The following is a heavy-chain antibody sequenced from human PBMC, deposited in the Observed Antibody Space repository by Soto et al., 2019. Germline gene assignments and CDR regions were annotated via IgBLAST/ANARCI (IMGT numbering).Heavy chain of an antibody. Sequence: GASVKVSCKASGFTFTSSAVQWVRQARGQRLEGIKWIVVGSGNTKYAQKIQERITITRDMSTSTAYMELSSLRSEDKAMKYSASAELRFLEWYRDYYYGMDVWGQGTTVTVSS. J-gene: IGHJ6*02. CDR1: GFTFTSSA. CDR2: IVVGSGNT. CDR3: ASAELRFLEWYRDYYYGMDV. D-gene: IGHD3-3*01. V-gene: IGHV1-58*01.